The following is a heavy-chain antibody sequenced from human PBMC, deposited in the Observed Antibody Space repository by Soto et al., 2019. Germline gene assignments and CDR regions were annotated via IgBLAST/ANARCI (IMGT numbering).Heavy chain of an antibody. J-gene: IGHJ4*02. CDR1: GASLSIRAYY. Sequence: SETLSLTCTVSGASLSIRAYYWRCFRQPPGKGLEWIGEIYHGGITNYNPSLKSRVTISVDTSKNQLSLKLNSVTAADTAVYYCARFPHYFDTTGYLNYWGQGTLVTVSS. D-gene: IGHD3-22*01. CDR2: IYHGGIT. CDR3: ARFPHYFDTTGYLNY. V-gene: IGHV4-39*07.